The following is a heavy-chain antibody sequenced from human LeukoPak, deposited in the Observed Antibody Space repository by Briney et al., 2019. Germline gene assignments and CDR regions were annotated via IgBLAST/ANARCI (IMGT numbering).Heavy chain of an antibody. CDR2: IFSNDEK. CDR3: ARSAKISSGWCDFDY. Sequence: SGPTLVNPTETLTLTCTVSGFSLSSSRMGVSWIRQPPGKALEWLAHIFSNDEKSYSTSLNSRLTISKDTSKSQVVLTMTNMDPVDTATYYCARSAKISSGWCDFDYWGQGMLVTVSS. V-gene: IGHV2-26*01. J-gene: IGHJ4*02. D-gene: IGHD6-19*01. CDR1: GFSLSSSRMG.